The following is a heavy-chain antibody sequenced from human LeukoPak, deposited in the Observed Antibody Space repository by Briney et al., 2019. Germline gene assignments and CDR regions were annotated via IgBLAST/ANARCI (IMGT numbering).Heavy chain of an antibody. Sequence: GGSLRLSCAASGFTFSSYSMNWVRQAPGKGLEWVSSISSSSSYIYYADSVKGRFTISRDNAKNSLYLQMNSLRAEDTAVYYCARDEGGGHRYYDSSGYYFDYWGQGTLVTVSS. CDR3: ARDEGGGHRYYDSSGYYFDY. CDR1: GFTFSSYS. V-gene: IGHV3-21*01. J-gene: IGHJ4*02. D-gene: IGHD3-22*01. CDR2: ISSSSSYI.